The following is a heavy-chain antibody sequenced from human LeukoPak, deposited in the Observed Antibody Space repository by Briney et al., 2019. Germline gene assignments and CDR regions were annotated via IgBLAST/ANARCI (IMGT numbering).Heavy chain of an antibody. CDR1: GFTFSTYW. V-gene: IGHV3-7*01. CDR3: ARDVGGSLDY. J-gene: IGHJ4*02. CDR2: IKGDESTK. D-gene: IGHD1-26*01. Sequence: GGSLRLSCAASGFTFSTYWMAWVRQAPGKGLEWVANIKGDESTKHQADSVKGRFTISRDNAQNSVYLQMTSLRGEDTAVYYCARDVGGSLDYWGQGTLVTVSS.